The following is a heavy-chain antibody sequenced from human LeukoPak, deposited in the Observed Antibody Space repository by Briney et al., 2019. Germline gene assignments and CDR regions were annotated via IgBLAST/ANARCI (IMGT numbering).Heavy chain of an antibody. CDR1: GGSMGSYY. CDR2: IYYSGST. J-gene: IGHJ5*02. V-gene: IGHV4-39*01. Sequence: SETLSLTCTVSGGSMGSYYWSWIRQPPGKGLEWIGSIYYSGSTYYNPSLKSRVTISVDTSKNQFSLKLSSVSAADTAVFYCARNWNDFLPNNWFDPWGRGTLVTVSS. CDR3: ARNWNDFLPNNWFDP. D-gene: IGHD1-1*01.